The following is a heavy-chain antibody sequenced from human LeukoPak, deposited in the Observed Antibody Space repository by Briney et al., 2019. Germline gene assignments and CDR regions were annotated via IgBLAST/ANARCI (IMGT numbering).Heavy chain of an antibody. V-gene: IGHV1-46*01. CDR3: ASGEVGVVYRAGGRYYYYYHAMDV. D-gene: IGHD2-15*01. Sequence: ASVKVSCKASGYTFTTYYILWMRQAPGQGLEWMGIINPIGGSATYAQKFQGRVTMTRDTSTSTVYMDLTSLRSEDTAVYYCASGEVGVVYRAGGRYYYYYHAMDVWGQGTTVTVSS. CDR2: INPIGGSA. J-gene: IGHJ6*02. CDR1: GYTFTTYY.